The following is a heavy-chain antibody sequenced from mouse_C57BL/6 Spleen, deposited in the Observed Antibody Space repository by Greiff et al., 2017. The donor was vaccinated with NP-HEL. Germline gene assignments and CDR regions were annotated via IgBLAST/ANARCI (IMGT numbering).Heavy chain of an antibody. Sequence: EVQGVESGGGLVKPGGSLKLSCAASGFTFSSYAMSWVRQTPEKRLEWVATISDGGSYTYYPDNVKGRFTISRDNAKNNLYLQMSHLKSEDTAMYYCARSHYYGSSFYWYFDVWGTGTTVTVSS. CDR3: ARSHYYGSSFYWYFDV. J-gene: IGHJ1*03. CDR1: GFTFSSYA. CDR2: ISDGGSYT. D-gene: IGHD1-1*01. V-gene: IGHV5-4*01.